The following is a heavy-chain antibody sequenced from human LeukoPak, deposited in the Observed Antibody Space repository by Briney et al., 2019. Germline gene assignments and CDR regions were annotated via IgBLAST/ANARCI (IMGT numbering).Heavy chain of an antibody. V-gene: IGHV3-7*05. CDR2: IKQDGSEK. J-gene: IGHJ4*02. Sequence: PGGSLRLSCAASGFTFSSYWMSWVRQAPPGKGLEWVANIKQDGSEKYYVDSVKGRFTISRDNAQNSRYLQMNSLRAEDTAVYYCARDHDRYCSGGSCALFDYWGQGTLVTVSS. CDR3: ARDHDRYCSGGSCALFDY. D-gene: IGHD2-15*01. CDR1: GFTFSSYW.